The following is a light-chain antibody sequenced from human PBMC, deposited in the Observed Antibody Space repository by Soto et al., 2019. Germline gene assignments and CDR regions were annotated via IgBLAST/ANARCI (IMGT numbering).Light chain of an antibody. CDR3: SSYRTGGPFV. CDR1: SSNIGAGYD. Sequence: QSVLTQPPSVSGAPGQRVTISCTGSSSNIGAGYDVHWYQQLPGTAPKLLIYGNSNRPSGVSHRFSGSKSGNTASLTISGLQAEDEADYYCSSYRTGGPFVFGTGTKVTVL. J-gene: IGLJ1*01. CDR2: GNS. V-gene: IGLV1-40*01.